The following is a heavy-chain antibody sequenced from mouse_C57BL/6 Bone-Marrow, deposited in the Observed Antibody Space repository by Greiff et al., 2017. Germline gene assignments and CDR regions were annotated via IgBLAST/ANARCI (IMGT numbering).Heavy chain of an antibody. CDR2: IYPGSGST. V-gene: IGHV1-55*01. J-gene: IGHJ1*03. CDR3: ARPCYSNCWYYDV. Sequence: VQLQQPGAELVKPGASVKMSCKASGYTFTSYWITWVKQRPGQGLEWIGDIYPGSGSTNYNEKFKSKATLTVDTSSSTADMQLSSLTAEDSAVDYCARPCYSNCWYYDVWGTGTTVTVSS. D-gene: IGHD2-5*01. CDR1: GYTFTSYW.